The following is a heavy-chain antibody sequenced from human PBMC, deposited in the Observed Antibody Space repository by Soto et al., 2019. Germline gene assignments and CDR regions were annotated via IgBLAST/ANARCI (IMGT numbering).Heavy chain of an antibody. D-gene: IGHD2-2*01. J-gene: IGHJ6*02. V-gene: IGHV3-23*01. Sequence: GGSLRLSCAASGFTFSSYAMSWVRQAPGKGLEWVSAISGSGGSTYYADSVKGRFTISRDNSKNTLYLQMNSLRAEDTAAYYCAGSTPYYDYGMDVWGQGTTVTVSS. CDR2: ISGSGGST. CDR1: GFTFSSYA. CDR3: AGSTPYYDYGMDV.